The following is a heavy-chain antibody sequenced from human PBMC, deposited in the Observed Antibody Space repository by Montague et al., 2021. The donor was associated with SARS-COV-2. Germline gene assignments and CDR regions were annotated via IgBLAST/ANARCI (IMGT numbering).Heavy chain of an antibody. Sequence: SETLSLTCTVYGGSIISYFYYWGRMPPSPGQQLVWNVSIYDSGTTYYNPSLKSRVTISMDTSKNQFPLTLTSATAADTAVYYRARRSSGNARYDYWGQGTLVAVSS. D-gene: IGHD3-22*01. CDR1: GGSIISYFYY. J-gene: IGHJ4*02. CDR2: IYDSGTT. CDR3: ARRSSGNARYDY. V-gene: IGHV4-39*01.